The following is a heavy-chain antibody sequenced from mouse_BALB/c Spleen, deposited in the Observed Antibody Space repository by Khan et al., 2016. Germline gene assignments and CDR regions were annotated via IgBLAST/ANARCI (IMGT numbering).Heavy chain of an antibody. CDR1: GFTFNTYA. CDR3: VRQSGNYEACFAY. V-gene: IGHV10-1*02. J-gene: IGHJ3*01. D-gene: IGHD2-1*01. CDR2: IRSKSNNYAT. Sequence: EVQLVESGGGLVQPKGSLKLSCAASGFTFNTYAMNWVRQAPGKGLEGVARIRSKSNNYATYYADSVKDRFTISRDDSQSMLYLQMNNLKTEDTAMYCNVRQSGNYEACFAYWVQWTLVSVSA.